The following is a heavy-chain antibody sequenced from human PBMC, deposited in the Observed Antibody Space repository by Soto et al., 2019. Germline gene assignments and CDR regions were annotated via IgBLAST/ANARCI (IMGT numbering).Heavy chain of an antibody. CDR3: APGFLGLCTGGNCPLDY. CDR1: GFTFSRQA. J-gene: IGHJ4*02. V-gene: IGHV3-33*01. D-gene: IGHD2-15*01. Sequence: QVQLVESGGGVVQPERSLRLSCAASGFTFSRQAMHWVRQAPGRGLEWVAVIWYHGIDKYYADSVKGRFTISRDNSKNTVYLQMNSLRGEDTAVYYCAPGFLGLCTGGNCPLDYWGQGTLVTVSS. CDR2: IWYHGIDK.